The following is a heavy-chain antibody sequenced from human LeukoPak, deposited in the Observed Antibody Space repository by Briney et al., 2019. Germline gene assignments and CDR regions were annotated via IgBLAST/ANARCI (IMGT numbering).Heavy chain of an antibody. V-gene: IGHV4-39*01. CDR3: ARQLGYCSGGSCYSGGGFDY. CDR1: GGSISSSSYY. J-gene: IGHJ4*02. D-gene: IGHD2-15*01. CDR2: IYYSGST. Sequence: SETLSLTCTVSGGSISSSSYYWGWIRQPPGKGLEWSGSIYYSGSTYYNPSLKSRVTISVDTSKNQFSLKLSSVTAADAAVYHCARQLGYCSGGSCYSGGGFDYWGQGTLVPVSS.